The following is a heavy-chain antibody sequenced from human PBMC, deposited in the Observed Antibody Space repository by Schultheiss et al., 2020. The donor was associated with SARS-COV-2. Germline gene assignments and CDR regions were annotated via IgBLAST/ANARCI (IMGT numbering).Heavy chain of an antibody. J-gene: IGHJ4*02. CDR3: AKDTLAAAGPEDY. Sequence: GGSLRLSCAASGFTFSSYAMHWVRQAPGKGLEWVSAISGSGGSTYYADSVKGRFTISRDNSKNTLYLQMSSLRAEDTAVYYCAKDTLAAAGPEDYWGQGTLVTVSS. CDR2: ISGSGGST. V-gene: IGHV3-23*01. CDR1: GFTFSSYA. D-gene: IGHD6-13*01.